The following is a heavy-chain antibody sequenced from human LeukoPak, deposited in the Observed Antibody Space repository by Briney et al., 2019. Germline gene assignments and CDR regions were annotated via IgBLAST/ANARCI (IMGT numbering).Heavy chain of an antibody. CDR2: IYYSGST. Sequence: SETLSLTCTVSGGSISSGGYYWSWIRQHPGKGLEWIGYIYYSGSTYYNPSLKSRVTISVDTSKNQFSLKLSSVTAADTAVYYCVRDRYSYGFWGQGILDTVSS. CDR1: GGSISSGGYY. V-gene: IGHV4-31*03. D-gene: IGHD5-18*01. CDR3: VRDRYSYGF. J-gene: IGHJ4*02.